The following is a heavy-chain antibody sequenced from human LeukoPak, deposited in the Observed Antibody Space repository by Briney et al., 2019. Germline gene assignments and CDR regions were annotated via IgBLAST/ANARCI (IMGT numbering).Heavy chain of an antibody. CDR1: GYNFTDYW. CDR2: MYPGDSDT. V-gene: IGHV5-51*01. CDR3: ARHGPWLVGHGGFYI. J-gene: IGHJ3*02. D-gene: IGHD6-19*01. Sequence: GESLEISCKPSGYNFTDYWIGWVRQMPGKGLEWIVIMYPGDSDTRYSPSFQAQVTISADKSISPAYLQWSSLKPSDTASYYFARHGPWLVGHGGFYIWGQGTMVTVSS.